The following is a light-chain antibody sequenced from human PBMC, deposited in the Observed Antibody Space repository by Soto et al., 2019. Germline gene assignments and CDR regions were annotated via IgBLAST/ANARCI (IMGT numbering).Light chain of an antibody. CDR2: WAS. V-gene: IGKV4-1*01. J-gene: IGKJ1*01. CDR3: QQSYSTPWA. Sequence: DIVMTQSPASLAVSLGERATINCKSSQSVLYSANNENYLAWYQQKPGHPPKLLIYWASTRESGVPDRFSGSGSRTDFTLTISSLQAEDVAVYYCQQSYSTPWAFGQGTKVDIK. CDR1: QSVLYSANNENY.